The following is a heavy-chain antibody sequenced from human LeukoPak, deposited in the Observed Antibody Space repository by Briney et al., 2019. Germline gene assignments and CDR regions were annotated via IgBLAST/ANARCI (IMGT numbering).Heavy chain of an antibody. V-gene: IGHV4-59*01. J-gene: IGHJ4*02. D-gene: IGHD2-21*02. CDR3: ARAKYCGGDCYYYFDY. Sequence: SETLSLTCTVPGGSISPYYWSWIRQPPGKGLEWIGYICYSGRTSYNTSLKGRVTISADTSNNQFSLKLSSVTAADTAVYYCARAKYCGGDCYYYFDYWGQGTLVTVSS. CDR2: ICYSGRT. CDR1: GGSISPYY.